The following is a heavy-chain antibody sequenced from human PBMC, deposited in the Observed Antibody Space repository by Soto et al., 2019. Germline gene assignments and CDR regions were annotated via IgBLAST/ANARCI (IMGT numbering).Heavy chain of an antibody. CDR3: ARGRNSGYVYYYYYMDI. D-gene: IGHD5-12*01. J-gene: IGHJ6*03. Sequence: QVQLQQGGAGLLKPSETLSLTCAVYGGSFSGYYWSWIRQPPGKGLAWIGEINHSGSTNYNPSLKSRVPISVDKSKIQFSLQLSSVTAADAAVYYCARGRNSGYVYYYYYMDIWGKGTTVTVSS. CDR1: GGSFSGYY. CDR2: INHSGST. V-gene: IGHV4-34*01.